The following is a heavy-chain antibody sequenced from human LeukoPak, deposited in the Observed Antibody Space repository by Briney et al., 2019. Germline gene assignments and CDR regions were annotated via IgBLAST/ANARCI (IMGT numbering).Heavy chain of an antibody. D-gene: IGHD3-22*01. CDR1: GGSISSYY. Sequence: SETLSLTCTVSGGSISSYYWSWIRQPAGKGLEWIGRIYTSGSTNYNPSLKSRVTMSVDTSKNQFSLKLSSVTAADTAVYYFARDAQAYYYDSSGYRDYYYTTTWTSGAKGPRSPSP. CDR2: IYTSGST. J-gene: IGHJ6*03. CDR3: ARDAQAYYYDSSGYRDYYYTTTWTS. V-gene: IGHV4-4*07.